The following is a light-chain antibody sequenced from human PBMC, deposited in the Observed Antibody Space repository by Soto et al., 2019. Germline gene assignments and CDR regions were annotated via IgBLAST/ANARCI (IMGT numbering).Light chain of an antibody. CDR1: QAISYY. CDR3: QQRFTQPIT. J-gene: IGKJ5*01. Sequence: DIQMTQSPSSLSASVGDRVTITCRASQAISYYLNWYQHKAGEPPTLLIFGASSLQSGVPSRFSGRGSETDFTLIINSLQPEDSAIYCCQQRFTQPITLGQGTRLDI. V-gene: IGKV1-39*01. CDR2: GAS.